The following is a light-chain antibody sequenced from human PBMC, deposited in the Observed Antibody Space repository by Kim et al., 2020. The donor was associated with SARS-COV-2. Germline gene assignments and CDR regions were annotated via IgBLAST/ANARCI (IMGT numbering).Light chain of an antibody. CDR2: DNN. CDR1: SSNIGNNY. J-gene: IGLJ1*01. V-gene: IGLV1-51*01. CDR3: ATWDSSLSAYV. Sequence: GQKGTISCSGSSSNIGNNYVSWYQHLPGTAPKLLIYDNNRRPSGIPDRFSGSKSGTSATLGITGLQTGDEADYHCATWDSSLSAYVFGTGTKVTVL.